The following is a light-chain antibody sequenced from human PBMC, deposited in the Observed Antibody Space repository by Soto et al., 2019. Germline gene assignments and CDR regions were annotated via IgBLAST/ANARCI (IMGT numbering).Light chain of an antibody. CDR1: SSDVGGYNY. J-gene: IGLJ1*01. V-gene: IGLV2-14*01. CDR2: EVS. CDR3: SSYTSSSTLV. Sequence: SALTQPASVCGYPGQSITISCTGTSSDVGGYNYVSWYQQHPGKAPKLMIYEVSNRPSGVSNPFSGSKSGNTASLTISGLQAEDEADYYCSSYTSSSTLVFGTGTKVTVL.